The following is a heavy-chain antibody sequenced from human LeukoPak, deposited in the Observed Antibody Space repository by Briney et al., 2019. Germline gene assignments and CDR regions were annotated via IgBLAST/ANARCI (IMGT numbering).Heavy chain of an antibody. J-gene: IGHJ5*02. V-gene: IGHV1-8*01. D-gene: IGHD6-13*01. CDR1: GYTFTSYD. CDR2: MNPNSGNT. Sequence: GASVKVSCRASGYTFTSYDINWVRQATGQGLEWMGWMNPNSGNTGYAQKFQGRVTMTRNTSISTAYMELSSLRSEDTAVYYCARGLAYAAGTEELKNWFDPWGQGTLVTVSS. CDR3: ARGLAYAAGTEELKNWFDP.